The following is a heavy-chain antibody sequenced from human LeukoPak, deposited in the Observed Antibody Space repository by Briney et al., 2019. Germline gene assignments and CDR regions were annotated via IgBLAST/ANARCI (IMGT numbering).Heavy chain of an antibody. CDR2: IKKDGSEK. CDR1: GFTFSDYW. Sequence: GGSLRLSCAASGFTFSDYWMSWLRQAPGKGLEYVANIKKDGSEKHCVDSVKGRFTISRDNPKNLLYLQMSNLRAEDTAVFYCARYYYGSGTSFDPWGQGTLVTVSS. D-gene: IGHD3-10*01. V-gene: IGHV3-7*01. CDR3: ARYYYGSGTSFDP. J-gene: IGHJ5*02.